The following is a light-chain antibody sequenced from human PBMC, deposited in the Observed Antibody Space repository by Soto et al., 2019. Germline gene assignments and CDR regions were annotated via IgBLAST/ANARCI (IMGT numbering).Light chain of an antibody. CDR3: QQCAISPRT. CDR2: DAS. Sequence: EIVLTQSPGTLSLSPGERATLSCRASQSVPSNYLAWYQQKPGQAPRLLIFDASSRATGIPDRFSGSGSGTDFTLTISRLEPEDFAVYYCQQCAISPRTFGQGTKVEIK. J-gene: IGKJ1*01. CDR1: QSVPSNY. V-gene: IGKV3-20*01.